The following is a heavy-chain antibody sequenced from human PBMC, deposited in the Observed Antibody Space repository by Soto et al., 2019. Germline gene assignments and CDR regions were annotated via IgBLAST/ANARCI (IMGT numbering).Heavy chain of an antibody. CDR1: GFTFSSYA. J-gene: IGHJ5*02. D-gene: IGHD3-3*01. V-gene: IGHV3-23*01. Sequence: EVQLLESGGGLVQPGGSLRLSCAASGFTFSSYAMSWVRQAPGKGLEWVSAISGSGGSTYYADSVKGRFTISRDNSKNTLYLQMNSLRAEDTAVYYCAKDISYDFWSGCPRGGWFDPWGQGTLVTVSS. CDR3: AKDISYDFWSGCPRGGWFDP. CDR2: ISGSGGST.